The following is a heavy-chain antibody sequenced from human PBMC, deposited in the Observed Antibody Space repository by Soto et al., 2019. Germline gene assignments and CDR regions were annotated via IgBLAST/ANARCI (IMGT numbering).Heavy chain of an antibody. D-gene: IGHD1-26*01. J-gene: IGHJ4*02. CDR2: INSDGSTT. CDR1: GFTFSSYW. V-gene: IGHV3-74*01. CDR3: TRAHSGGWFDY. Sequence: DVQLVESGGGLVQPGGSLRLSCAASGFTFSSYWMHWVRQAPGKGLVWVSRINSDGSTTNYADSVKGRFTISRDNAKNTLSLQMNSLRAEGTAVYYCTRAHSGGWFDYWGQGTPVTVSS.